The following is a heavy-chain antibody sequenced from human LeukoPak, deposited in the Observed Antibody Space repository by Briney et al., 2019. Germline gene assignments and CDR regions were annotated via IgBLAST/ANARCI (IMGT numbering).Heavy chain of an antibody. D-gene: IGHD6-13*01. CDR2: IRSKANSYAT. CDR1: GFTFSGSA. J-gene: IGHJ6*03. Sequence: PGGSLRLSCAASGFTFSGSAMHWVRQASGKGLEWVGRIRSKANSYATAYAASVKGRFTISRDDSKNTAYLQMNSLKTEDTAVYYCTRHAEAAAAGTGILRRYYYYMDVWGKGTTVTVSS. V-gene: IGHV3-73*01. CDR3: TRHAEAAAAGTGILRRYYYYMDV.